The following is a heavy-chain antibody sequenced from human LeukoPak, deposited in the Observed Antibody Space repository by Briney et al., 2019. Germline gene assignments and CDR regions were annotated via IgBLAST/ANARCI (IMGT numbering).Heavy chain of an antibody. V-gene: IGHV4-34*01. CDR3: ARAVIVVAAATQRNWFDP. CDR1: GFTFWNVW. J-gene: IGHJ5*02. Sequence: GSLRLSCAASGFTFWNVWMSWVRQTPGKGLEWIGEINHSGITDYNPSLRSRVTISVDTSKNQFSLKLSSVTAADTAIYYCARAVIVVAAATQRNWFDPWGQGTLVTVSS. CDR2: INHSGIT. D-gene: IGHD2-15*01.